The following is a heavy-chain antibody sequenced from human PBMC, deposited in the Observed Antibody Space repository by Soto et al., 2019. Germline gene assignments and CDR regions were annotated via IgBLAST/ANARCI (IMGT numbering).Heavy chain of an antibody. D-gene: IGHD3-3*01. CDR1: GGSISSYY. CDR2: IYYSGST. CDR3: ARSCPEYDFWSGYCFDY. J-gene: IGHJ4*02. Sequence: SETLSLTCTVSGGSISSYYWSWIRQPPGKGLEWIGYIYYSGSTNYNPSLKSRVTISVDTAKNQFSLKLSSVTAADTAVYYCARSCPEYDFWSGYCFDYWGQGTLVTVSS. V-gene: IGHV4-59*01.